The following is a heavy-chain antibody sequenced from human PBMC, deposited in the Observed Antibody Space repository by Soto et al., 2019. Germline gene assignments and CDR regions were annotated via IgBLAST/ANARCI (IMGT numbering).Heavy chain of an antibody. CDR1: GYTFTGYY. CDR2: INPNSGGT. Sequence: ASVKVSCKASGYTFTGYYMHWVRQAPGQGLEWMGWINPNSGGTNYAQKFQGRVTMTRDTSISTAYMELSRLRSDDTAVYYCASSLYSGYDFFAFDIWGQGTMVTVSS. V-gene: IGHV1-2*02. CDR3: ASSLYSGYDFFAFDI. J-gene: IGHJ3*02. D-gene: IGHD5-12*01.